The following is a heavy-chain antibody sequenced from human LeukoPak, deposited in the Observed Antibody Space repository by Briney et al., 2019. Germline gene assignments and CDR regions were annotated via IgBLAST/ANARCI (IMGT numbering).Heavy chain of an antibody. V-gene: IGHV3-48*03. CDR3: ARDIGGSYAGY. D-gene: IGHD1-26*01. CDR2: IGSFGTTI. J-gene: IGHJ4*02. CDR1: GFTFSSYK. Sequence: PGGSLRLSCAASGFTFSSYKMNWVRQAPGKGLEWVSYIGSFGTTISYADSVKGRFTISRDNSKNTLYLQMNSLRAEDTAVYYCARDIGGSYAGYWGQGTLVTVSS.